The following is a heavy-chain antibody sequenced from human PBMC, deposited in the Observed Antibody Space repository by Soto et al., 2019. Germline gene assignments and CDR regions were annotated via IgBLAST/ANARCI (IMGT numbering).Heavy chain of an antibody. D-gene: IGHD3-10*01. CDR3: ARVSPERLWFGELFTFDY. CDR1: GYTLTELS. V-gene: IGHV1-8*01. Sequence: GASVKVSCKVSGYTLTELSMHWVRQAPGKGLEWMGWMNPNSGNTGYAQKFQGRVTMTRNTSISTAYMELSSLRSEDTAVYYCARVSPERLWFGELFTFDYWGQGTLVTVSS. CDR2: MNPNSGNT. J-gene: IGHJ4*02.